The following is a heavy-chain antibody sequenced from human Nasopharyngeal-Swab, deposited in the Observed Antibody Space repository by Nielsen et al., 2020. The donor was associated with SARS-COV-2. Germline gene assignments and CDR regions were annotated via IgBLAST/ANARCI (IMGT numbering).Heavy chain of an antibody. CDR3: ARDPRGDGYSFFDY. D-gene: IGHD5-24*01. J-gene: IGHJ4*02. V-gene: IGHV3-53*01. CDR2: ICGGGTT. Sequence: VRQAPGKGLEWVSVICGGGTTEYADSVRGRFTISRDRSGNTLYLQMNSLRADDTAIYYCARDPRGDGYSFFDYWGQGTEVTVSS.